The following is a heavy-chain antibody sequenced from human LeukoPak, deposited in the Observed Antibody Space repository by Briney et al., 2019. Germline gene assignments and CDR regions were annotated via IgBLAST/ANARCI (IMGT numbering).Heavy chain of an antibody. CDR2: IYHSGVT. CDR3: ARLRTGFYGHY. V-gene: IGHV4-38-2*01. D-gene: IGHD3/OR15-3a*01. J-gene: IGHJ4*02. CDR1: GYSISSDFF. Sequence: PSETLSLTCAVSGYSISSDFFWGWIRQPPGKGLEWIGNIYHSGVTNYNPSLKSRVTISVDTSKNQFSLQLGFVTAADTAVYYCARLRTGFYGHYWGQGTLVTVSS.